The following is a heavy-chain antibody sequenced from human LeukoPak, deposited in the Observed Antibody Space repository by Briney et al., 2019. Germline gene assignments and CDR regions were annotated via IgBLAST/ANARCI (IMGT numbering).Heavy chain of an antibody. J-gene: IGHJ6*02. Sequence: GSLRLSCAASGFTFSSYSMNWVRQAPGKGLEWVSYISSSSSTIYYADSVKGRFTISRDNAKNSLYLQMNSLRAEDTAVYYCANLWFGQYNGVYYGMDVWGQGTTVTVSS. CDR2: ISSSSSTI. CDR1: GFTFSSYS. D-gene: IGHD3-10*01. V-gene: IGHV3-48*01. CDR3: ANLWFGQYNGVYYGMDV.